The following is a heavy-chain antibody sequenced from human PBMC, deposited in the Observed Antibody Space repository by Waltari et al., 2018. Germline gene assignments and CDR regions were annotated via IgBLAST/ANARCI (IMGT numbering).Heavy chain of an antibody. J-gene: IGHJ4*02. CDR2: INPNSGDT. Sequence: QVHLVQSGAEVKKPGASVKDSGTASGYTFTGSYIQWVRRAPGQGLEWMGRINPNSGDTNYAQKFQGRVTLTRDTSINTAYMELSSLKSDDTAVYYCARDLGSDYGNRDYWGQGTLVTVPS. CDR1: GYTFTGSY. D-gene: IGHD4-17*01. V-gene: IGHV1-2*06. CDR3: ARDLGSDYGNRDY.